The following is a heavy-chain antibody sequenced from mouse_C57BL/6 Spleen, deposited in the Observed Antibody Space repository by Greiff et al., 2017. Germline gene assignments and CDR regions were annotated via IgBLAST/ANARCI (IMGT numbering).Heavy chain of an antibody. V-gene: IGHV1-64*01. Sequence: VKLQQPGAELVKPGASVKLSCKASGYTFTSYWMHWVKQRPGQGLEWIGMIHPNSGSTNYNEKFKSKATLTVDKSSSTAYMQLSSLTSEDSAVYYCAREGLRYPSDYWGKGTTLTVSS. CDR1: GYTFTSYW. CDR2: IHPNSGST. CDR3: AREGLRYPSDY. J-gene: IGHJ2*01. D-gene: IGHD1-1*01.